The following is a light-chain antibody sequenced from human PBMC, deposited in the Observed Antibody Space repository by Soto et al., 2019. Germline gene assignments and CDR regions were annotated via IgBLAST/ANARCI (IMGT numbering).Light chain of an antibody. Sequence: DAVLTQSPLSLPVTLGQPASISCRSSQSLVSGDGNTHLNWFQQRPGQSPRRLIYQVSNRDSGVPDRLSGRGSDTDITLKISNVEAVDLGVYYCMQGSHWPHTFGQGTKLEIK. CDR1: QSLVSGDGNTH. V-gene: IGKV2-30*01. CDR2: QVS. CDR3: MQGSHWPHT. J-gene: IGKJ2*01.